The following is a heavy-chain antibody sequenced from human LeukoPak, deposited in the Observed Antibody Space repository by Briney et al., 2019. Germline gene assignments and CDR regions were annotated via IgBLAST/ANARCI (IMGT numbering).Heavy chain of an antibody. J-gene: IGHJ6*02. CDR2: IYYNGNT. V-gene: IGHV4-59*01. CDR1: DVSINSYY. CDR3: ARGRSNYYGMDV. Sequence: SETLSLTCSVSDVSINSYYWNWIRRPPGKGLEWIGYIYYNGNTNYSPSLKSRATMSVDTSKNLFSLKVSSVTAADTAVYYCARGRSNYYGMDVWAKGPRSPSP. D-gene: IGHD1-26*01.